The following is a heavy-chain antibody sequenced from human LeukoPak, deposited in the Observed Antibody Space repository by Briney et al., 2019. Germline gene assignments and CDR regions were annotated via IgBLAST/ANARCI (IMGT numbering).Heavy chain of an antibody. J-gene: IGHJ3*02. CDR1: GFTFSSYA. Sequence: GRSLRLSCAASGFTFSSYAMHWVRQAPGKGLEWAAVISYDGSNKYYADSVKGRFTISRDNSKNTLYLQMNSLRAEDTAVYYCARAAEDAFDIWGQGTMVTVSS. V-gene: IGHV3-30*04. CDR3: ARAAEDAFDI. CDR2: ISYDGSNK. D-gene: IGHD6-13*01.